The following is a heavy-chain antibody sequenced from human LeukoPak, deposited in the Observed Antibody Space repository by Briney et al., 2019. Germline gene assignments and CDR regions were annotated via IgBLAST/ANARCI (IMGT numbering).Heavy chain of an antibody. J-gene: IGHJ4*02. CDR2: MNPNSGNT. CDR1: GYTFTSYD. V-gene: IGHV1-8*01. D-gene: IGHD3-22*01. CDR3: ARVFHDSSGYYPYYFDY. Sequence: ASVKVSCTASGYTFTSYDINWVRQATGQGPEWMGWMNPNSGNTGYAQKFQGRVTMTRNTSISTAYMELSSLRSDDTAVYYCARVFHDSSGYYPYYFDYWGQGTLVTVSS.